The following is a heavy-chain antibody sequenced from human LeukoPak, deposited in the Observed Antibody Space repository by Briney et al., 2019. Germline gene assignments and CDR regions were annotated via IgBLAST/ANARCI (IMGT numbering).Heavy chain of an antibody. CDR1: GGTFSSYA. J-gene: IGHJ4*02. CDR3: AIGVSYSSGWYGPDY. V-gene: IGHV1-69*01. CDR2: IIPIFGTA. D-gene: IGHD6-19*01. Sequence: SVNVSCKASGGTFSSYAISWVRQAPGQGLEWMGGIIPIFGTANYAQKFQGRVTITANESTSTAYMELSSLRSEDTAVYYCAIGVSYSSGWYGPDYWGQGTLVTVSS.